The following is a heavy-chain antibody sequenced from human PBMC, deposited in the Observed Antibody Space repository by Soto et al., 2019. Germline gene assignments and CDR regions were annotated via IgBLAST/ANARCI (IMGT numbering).Heavy chain of an antibody. CDR3: ARGYDILTGPDY. J-gene: IGHJ4*02. Sequence: ASVKVSCKAFGYTFTSYAMHWVRQAPGQRLEWMGWINAGNGNTKYSQKFQGRVTITRDTSASTAYMELSSLRSEDTAVYYCARGYDILTGPDYWGQGTLVTVSS. D-gene: IGHD3-9*01. V-gene: IGHV1-3*01. CDR1: GYTFTSYA. CDR2: INAGNGNT.